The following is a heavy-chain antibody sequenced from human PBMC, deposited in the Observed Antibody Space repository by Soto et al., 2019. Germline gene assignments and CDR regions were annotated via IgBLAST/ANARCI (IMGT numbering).Heavy chain of an antibody. V-gene: IGHV3-7*01. CDR3: ARDGTVIDAFDI. CDR1: GFTFSSYW. D-gene: IGHD4-17*01. J-gene: IGHJ3*02. Sequence: VGCLRFSCAASGFTFSSYWMARVRQAPGKGLEWVANIKQDGSEKYYVDSVKGRFTISRDNAKNSLYLQMNSLRAEDTAVYYCARDGTVIDAFDIWGQGTMVTVSS. CDR2: IKQDGSEK.